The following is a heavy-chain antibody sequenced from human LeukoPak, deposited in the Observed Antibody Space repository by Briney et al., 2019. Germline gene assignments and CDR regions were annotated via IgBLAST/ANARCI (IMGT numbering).Heavy chain of an antibody. J-gene: IGHJ4*02. D-gene: IGHD3-10*01. CDR2: IQNDGSTK. CDR3: AREGGVTMVRGVLRY. Sequence: SLRHSCAASGITLTTNGMHWVRQAPGKGLEGVAFIQNDGSTKFYADSVKGRCTISRNNAKNTLYLEMNSLRAEDTAVYYCAREGGVTMVRGVLRYWGQGALVTVSS. CDR1: GITLTTNG. V-gene: IGHV3-30*12.